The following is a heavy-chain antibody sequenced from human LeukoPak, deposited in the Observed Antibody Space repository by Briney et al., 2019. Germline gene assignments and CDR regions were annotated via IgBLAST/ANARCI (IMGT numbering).Heavy chain of an antibody. CDR1: GYTFTSYG. CDR3: ARCRTNGAANWFDP. J-gene: IGHJ5*02. D-gene: IGHD2-8*01. V-gene: IGHV1-18*01. CDR2: ISAYNGNT. Sequence: ASVKVSCKASGYTFTSYGISWVRQAPGQGLEWKGWISAYNGNTNYAQKLQGRVTMTTDTSTSTAYMELRSLRSDDTAVYYCARCRTNGAANWFDPWGQGTLVTVSS.